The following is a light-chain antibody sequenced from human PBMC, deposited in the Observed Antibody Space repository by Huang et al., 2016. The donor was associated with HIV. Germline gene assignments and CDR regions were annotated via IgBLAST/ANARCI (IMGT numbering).Light chain of an antibody. Sequence: AIQLTQSPSSLSASVGDRVTITCRASQDITNDLGWYQQKPGKAPKLLIAAASTLCRGVPSMFSGSGSGTDFTLTISSLQPEDFATYFFLQDFTYPRTFGQGTRVEI. CDR2: AAS. V-gene: IGKV1-6*02. J-gene: IGKJ1*01. CDR1: QDITND. CDR3: LQDFTYPRT.